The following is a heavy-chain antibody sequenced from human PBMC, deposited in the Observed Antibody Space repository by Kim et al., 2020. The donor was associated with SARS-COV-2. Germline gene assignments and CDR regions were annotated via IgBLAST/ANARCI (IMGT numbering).Heavy chain of an antibody. D-gene: IGHD4-4*01. J-gene: IGHJ5*02. V-gene: IGHV3-30*18. CDR2: ISYDGSNK. CDR1: GFTFSSYG. CDR3: AKDLSNYVSGRFDP. Sequence: GGSLRLSCAASGFTFSSYGMHWVRQAPGKGLEWVAVISYDGSNKYYADSVKGRFTISRDNSKNTLYLQMNSLRAEDTAVYYCAKDLSNYVSGRFDPWGQGTLVTVSS.